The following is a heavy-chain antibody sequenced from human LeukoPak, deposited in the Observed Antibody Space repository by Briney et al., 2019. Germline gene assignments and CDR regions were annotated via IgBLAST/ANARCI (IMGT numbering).Heavy chain of an antibody. Sequence: SETLSLTGTVSGGSISSYYWSWIRQPPGKGLEWIGYIYYSGSTNYNPSLKSRVTISVDTSKNQFSLRLSSVTAADTAVYYCARVPPYYYDSSGYNPEPRYWYFDLWGRGTLVTVSS. CDR3: ARVPPYYYDSSGYNPEPRYWYFDL. V-gene: IGHV4-59*01. D-gene: IGHD3-22*01. CDR1: GGSISSYY. CDR2: IYYSGST. J-gene: IGHJ2*01.